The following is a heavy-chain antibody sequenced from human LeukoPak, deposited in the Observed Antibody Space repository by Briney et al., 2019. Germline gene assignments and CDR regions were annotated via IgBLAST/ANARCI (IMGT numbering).Heavy chain of an antibody. D-gene: IGHD2-2*01. J-gene: IGHJ5*02. CDR3: ARVLGIVIVPAARAKWFDP. CDR2: ISAYNGNT. CDR1: GYTFTSYG. Sequence: ASVKVSCKASGYTFTSYGITWVRQAPGQGLEWMGWISAYNGNTNYAQKLQGRVTMTTDTSTSTAFMELRSLRSDDTAVYYCARVLGIVIVPAARAKWFDPWGQGTLVTVSS. V-gene: IGHV1-18*01.